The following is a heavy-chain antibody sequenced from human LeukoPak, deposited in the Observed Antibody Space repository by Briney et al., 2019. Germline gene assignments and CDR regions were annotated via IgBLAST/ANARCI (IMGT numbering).Heavy chain of an antibody. CDR3: AKAGGDSSGWFDS. Sequence: GGSLRLSCAASGFTFSSYGMHWVRQAPGKGLEWVAVISDDGSNKYYADSVKGRFTISRDNSKNTLYLQMNSLRAEATAVYYCAKAGGDSSGWFDSWGQGTLVTVSS. D-gene: IGHD6-19*01. J-gene: IGHJ5*01. V-gene: IGHV3-30*18. CDR2: ISDDGSNK. CDR1: GFTFSSYG.